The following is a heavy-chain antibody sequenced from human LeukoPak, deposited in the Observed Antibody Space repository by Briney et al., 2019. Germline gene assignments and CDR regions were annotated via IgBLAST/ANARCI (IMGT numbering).Heavy chain of an antibody. CDR2: INSGGTTT. V-gene: IGHV3-74*01. CDR1: GFTFSSYW. CDR3: ARFSSGWSPSGFDC. J-gene: IGHJ4*02. Sequence: PGGSLRLSCAASGFTFSSYWMHWVRQGPGKELTWVSHINSGGTTTNYADSVKGRFTISRDNAKNTLYLQMNSLRVEDTAVYYCARFSSGWSPSGFDCWGQGTLVTVSS. D-gene: IGHD6-19*01.